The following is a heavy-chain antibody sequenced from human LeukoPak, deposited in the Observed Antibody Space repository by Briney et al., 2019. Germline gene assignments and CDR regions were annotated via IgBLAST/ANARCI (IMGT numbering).Heavy chain of an antibody. D-gene: IGHD1-26*01. CDR3: TTTIVGVTTWFDP. CDR1: GLTLSNAY. Sequence: PGGSLRLSCAASGLTLSNAYMSWVRQAPGKGLEWVGRNKNKTNGGTTDYAAPVKGRFTISRDDSKNTLYLQMNSLKTEDTVVYYCTTTIVGVTTWFDPWGQGTLVTVSS. V-gene: IGHV3-15*01. CDR2: NKNKTNGGTT. J-gene: IGHJ5*02.